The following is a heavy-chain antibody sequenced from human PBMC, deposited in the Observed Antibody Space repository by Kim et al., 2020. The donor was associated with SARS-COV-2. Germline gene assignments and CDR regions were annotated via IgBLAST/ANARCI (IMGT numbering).Heavy chain of an antibody. Sequence: GGSLRLSCAASGFTFSSYSMNWVRQAPGKGLEWIAFISSSTTTTYYAASVTGRFTISRDNAKNSVDLQMNSLTVEDTALYYCARALKGGYYDSSGYDSWGQGTLVTVSS. D-gene: IGHD3-22*01. CDR3: ARALKGGYYDSSGYDS. J-gene: IGHJ5*02. CDR1: GFTFSSYS. CDR2: ISSSTTTT. V-gene: IGHV3-48*04.